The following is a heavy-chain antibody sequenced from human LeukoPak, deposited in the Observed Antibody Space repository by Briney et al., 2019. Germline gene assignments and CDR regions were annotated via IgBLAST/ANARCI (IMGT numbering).Heavy chain of an antibody. J-gene: IGHJ4*02. CDR3: ARVGYSYGLDFDY. V-gene: IGHV1-69*05. D-gene: IGHD5-18*01. CDR2: IIPIFGTA. CDR1: GGTFSSYA. Sequence: APVKVSCKASGGTFSSYAISWVRQAPGQGLEWMGRIIPIFGTANYAQKFQGSVTMTRNTSISTAYMELSSLRSEDTAVYYCARVGYSYGLDFDYWGQGTLVTVSS.